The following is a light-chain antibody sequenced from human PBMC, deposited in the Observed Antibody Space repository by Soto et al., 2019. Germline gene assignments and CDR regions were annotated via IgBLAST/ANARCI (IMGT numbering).Light chain of an antibody. J-gene: IGKJ4*01. CDR1: QSVSSNY. V-gene: IGKV3-20*01. CDR3: QQYGGSPRVT. CDR2: RAS. Sequence: IVLTQSPGTLSLSPGERVTLSCRASQSVSSNYLAWYQQKPGQAPRLLIYRASSRATGIPDRFSGSGSGTDFTLTISRLEPEDFAVYYCQQYGGSPRVTFGGGTKVEIK.